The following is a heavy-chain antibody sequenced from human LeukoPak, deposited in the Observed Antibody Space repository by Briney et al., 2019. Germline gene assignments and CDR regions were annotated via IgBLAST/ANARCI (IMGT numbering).Heavy chain of an antibody. D-gene: IGHD3-10*01. Sequence: SETLSLTCAVYGGSFSGYYWSWIRQPPGKGLEWIGEINHSGSTNYNPSLKSRVTISVDTSKNQFSLKLSSVTAADTAVYYCARIRITMVREVFRGFDYWGQGTLVTVSS. CDR2: INHSGST. J-gene: IGHJ4*02. CDR1: GGSFSGYY. CDR3: ARIRITMVREVFRGFDY. V-gene: IGHV4-34*01.